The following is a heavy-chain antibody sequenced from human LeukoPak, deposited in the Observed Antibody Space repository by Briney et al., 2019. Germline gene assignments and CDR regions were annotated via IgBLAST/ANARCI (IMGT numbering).Heavy chain of an antibody. V-gene: IGHV3-30*04. CDR1: GFTFSSYA. D-gene: IGHD3-10*01. J-gene: IGHJ4*02. Sequence: GGSLRLSCAASGFTFSSYAMHWVRQAPGKGLEWVAVISYDGSNKYYADSVKGRFTISRDNSKNTLYLQMNSLRAEDTAVYYCAKRYYYGSGSYSTFDYWGQGTLVTVSS. CDR2: ISYDGSNK. CDR3: AKRYYYGSGSYSTFDY.